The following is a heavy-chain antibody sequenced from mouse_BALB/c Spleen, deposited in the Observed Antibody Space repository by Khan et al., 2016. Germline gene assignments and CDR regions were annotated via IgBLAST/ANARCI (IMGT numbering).Heavy chain of an antibody. J-gene: IGHJ3*01. CDR3: TRGYGSSFVAWFTY. V-gene: IGHV1-87*01. CDR2: IYPGDGDT. Sequence: QVQLQQSGSELARPGASVKLSCKASGYTFTNYWMQWIKQRPGQGLEWIGAIYPGDGDTRYAQKFEGKTTLTADTSSSTVYMQLDNLASEDSAVYYCTRGYGSSFVAWFTYWGQGTLGTVSA. D-gene: IGHD1-1*01. CDR1: GYTFTNYW.